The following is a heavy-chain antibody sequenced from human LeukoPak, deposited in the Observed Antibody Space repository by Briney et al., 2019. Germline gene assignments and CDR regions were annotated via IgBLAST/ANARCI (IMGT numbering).Heavy chain of an antibody. CDR2: IYYSGST. J-gene: IGHJ4*02. CDR3: ARSYCSSTSCSYFDY. CDR1: GDSLNGYY. V-gene: IGHV4-39*07. D-gene: IGHD2-2*01. Sequence: SETLSLTCTVSGDSLNGYYWGWIRQPPGKGLEWIGSIYYSGSTYYNPSLKSRVTISVDTSKNQFSLKLSSVTAADTAVYYCARSYCSSTSCSYFDYWGQGTLVTVSS.